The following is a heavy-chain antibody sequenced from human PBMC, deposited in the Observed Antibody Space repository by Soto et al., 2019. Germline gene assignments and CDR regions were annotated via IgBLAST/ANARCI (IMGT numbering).Heavy chain of an antibody. J-gene: IGHJ3*02. D-gene: IGHD3-10*01. CDR2: ISGSGGRT. V-gene: IGHV3-23*01. Sequence: SRISKKTGKGLEWVSAISGSGGRTYYADSVKGRFTISRDNPKNTLYLQMNSLRAEDTAVYYCAKDGKGALLWFGELLSDAFDIWGQGTMVTVSS. CDR3: AKDGKGALLWFGELLSDAFDI.